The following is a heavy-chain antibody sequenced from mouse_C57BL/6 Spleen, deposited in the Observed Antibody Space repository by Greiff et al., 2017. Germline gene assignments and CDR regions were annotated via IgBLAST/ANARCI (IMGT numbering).Heavy chain of an antibody. D-gene: IGHD1-1*01. J-gene: IGHJ1*03. Sequence: QVQLQQPGAELVKPGASVKMSCKASGYTFTSYWITWVKQRPGQGLEWIGDIYPGSGSTNYNEKFKSKATMTVDTSSSTAYKQLSSLTSEDSAVYYCARGSTVVAKRYFDVWGTGTTVTVSS. CDR2: IYPGSGST. CDR1: GYTFTSYW. CDR3: ARGSTVVAKRYFDV. V-gene: IGHV1-55*01.